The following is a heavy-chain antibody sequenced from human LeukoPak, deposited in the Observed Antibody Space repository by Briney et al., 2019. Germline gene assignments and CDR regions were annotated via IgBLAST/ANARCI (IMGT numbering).Heavy chain of an antibody. D-gene: IGHD6-19*01. CDR1: GGTFSSYA. CDR2: IIPILGIA. Sequence: SVKVSCKASGGTFSSYAISWVRQAPGQGLEWMGRIIPILGIANYAQKFQGRVTITADKSTSTAYMELSSLRSEDTAVYYCAWSTLAGTIDYWGQGTLVTVSS. J-gene: IGHJ4*02. V-gene: IGHV1-69*04. CDR3: AWSTLAGTIDY.